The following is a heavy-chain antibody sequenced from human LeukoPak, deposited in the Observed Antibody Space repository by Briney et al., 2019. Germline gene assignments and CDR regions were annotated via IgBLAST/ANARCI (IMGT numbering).Heavy chain of an antibody. CDR1: GGSISSSSYY. D-gene: IGHD2/OR15-2a*01. Sequence: PSETLSLTCTVSGGSISSSSYYWGWIRQPPGKGLEWIGYIYYSGSTNYNPSLKSRVTISVDTSKNQFSLKLSSVTAADTAVYYCARRSMGGAFDIWGQGTMVTVSS. CDR2: IYYSGST. CDR3: ARRSMGGAFDI. V-gene: IGHV4-61*05. J-gene: IGHJ3*02.